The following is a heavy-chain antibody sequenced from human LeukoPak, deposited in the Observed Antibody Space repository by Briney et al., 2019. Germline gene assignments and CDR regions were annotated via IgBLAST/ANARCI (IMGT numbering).Heavy chain of an antibody. Sequence: SETLSLTCTVSGGSISSGNYYWNWIRQPAGKGLEWIGRIYTSGSTNYNPSLKSRVTISVDTSKNQFSLKLSSVTAADTAVYYCARETSQKGAHYMDVWGKGTTVTISS. CDR3: ARETSQKGAHYMDV. D-gene: IGHD3-16*01. CDR1: GGSISSGNYY. CDR2: IYTSGST. J-gene: IGHJ6*03. V-gene: IGHV4-61*02.